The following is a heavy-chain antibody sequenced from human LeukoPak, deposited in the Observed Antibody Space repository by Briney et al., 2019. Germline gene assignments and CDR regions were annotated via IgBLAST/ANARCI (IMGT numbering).Heavy chain of an antibody. CDR2: ISSSSSYI. D-gene: IGHD2-2*01. V-gene: IGHV3-21*01. J-gene: IGHJ4*02. CDR1: GFTFSSYS. Sequence: GGSLRLSCPASGFTFSSYSMNWVRQAPGKGLEWVSSISSSSSYIYYADSVKGRFTISRDNAKNSLYLQMNSLRAEDTAVYYCAREDCSSTSCYWLDYWGQGTLVTVSS. CDR3: AREDCSSTSCYWLDY.